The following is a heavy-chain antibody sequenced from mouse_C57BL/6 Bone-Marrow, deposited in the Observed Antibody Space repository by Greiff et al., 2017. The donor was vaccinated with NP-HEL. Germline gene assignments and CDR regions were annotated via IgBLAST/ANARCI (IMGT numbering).Heavy chain of an antibody. CDR1: GYAFSSSW. CDR2: IYPGDGDT. D-gene: IGHD1-1*01. V-gene: IGHV1-82*01. J-gene: IGHJ3*01. Sequence: VKLQESGPELVKPGASVKISCKASGYAFSSSWMNWVKQRPGKGLEWIGRIYPGDGDTNYNGKFKGKATLTADKSSSTAYMQLSSLTSEDSAVYFCARSDYGSSTFAYWGQGTLVTVSA. CDR3: ARSDYGSSTFAY.